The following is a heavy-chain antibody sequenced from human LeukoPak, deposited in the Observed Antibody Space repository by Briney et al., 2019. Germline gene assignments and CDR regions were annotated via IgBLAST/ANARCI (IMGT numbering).Heavy chain of an antibody. CDR2: ISSSSSTI. Sequence: GGSLRLSCAASGFTFSSYSMNWVRQAPGKGLEWVSYISSSSSTIYYADSVKGRFTISRDSAKNSLYLQMNSLRDEDTAVYYCARDGYCSSTSCYTSYYYGMDVWGQGTTVTVSS. D-gene: IGHD2-2*02. CDR3: ARDGYCSSTSCYTSYYYGMDV. V-gene: IGHV3-48*02. J-gene: IGHJ6*02. CDR1: GFTFSSYS.